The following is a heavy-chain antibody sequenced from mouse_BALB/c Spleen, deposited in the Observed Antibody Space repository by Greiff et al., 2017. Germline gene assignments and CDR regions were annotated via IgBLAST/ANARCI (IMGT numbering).Heavy chain of an antibody. D-gene: IGHD3-2*01. CDR1: GYTFTSYW. Sequence: QVQLQQPGAELVKPGASVKLSCKASGYTFTSYWMHWVKQRPGQGLEWIGEINPSNGRTNYNEKCKSKATLTVDKSSSTAYMQLSSLTSEDSAVYYCARKTARDTYYAMDYWGQGTSVTVSS. V-gene: IGHV1S81*02. J-gene: IGHJ4*01. CDR2: INPSNGRT. CDR3: ARKTARDTYYAMDY.